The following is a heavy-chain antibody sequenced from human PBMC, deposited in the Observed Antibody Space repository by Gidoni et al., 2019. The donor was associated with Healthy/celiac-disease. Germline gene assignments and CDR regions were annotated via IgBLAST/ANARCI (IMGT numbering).Heavy chain of an antibody. CDR3: ARDRDHGPSDY. CDR1: GCSISSGGYS. CDR2: IYHSGST. V-gene: IGHV4-30-2*01. J-gene: IGHJ4*02. D-gene: IGHD3-10*01. Sequence: QLQLQESGSGLVKPSQTLSLTCAVSGCSISSGGYSWSWIRQPPGKGLEWIGYIYHSGSTYYNPSLKSRVTISVDRSKNQFSLKLSSVTAADTAVYYCARDRDHGPSDYWGQGTLVTVSS.